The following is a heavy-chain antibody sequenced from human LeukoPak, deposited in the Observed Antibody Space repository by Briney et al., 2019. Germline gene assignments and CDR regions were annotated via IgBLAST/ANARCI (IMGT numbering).Heavy chain of an antibody. V-gene: IGHV1-69*13. D-gene: IGHD5-18*01. Sequence: SVKVSCKASGGTFSSYAISWVRQAPGQGLEWMGGIIPIFGTANYAQKFQGRVTITADESTSTAYMELSSLRSEDTAVYYCARDGDTYGYYYYGLDVWGQGTTVTVSS. CDR2: IIPIFGTA. CDR3: ARDGDTYGYYYYGLDV. CDR1: GGTFSSYA. J-gene: IGHJ6*02.